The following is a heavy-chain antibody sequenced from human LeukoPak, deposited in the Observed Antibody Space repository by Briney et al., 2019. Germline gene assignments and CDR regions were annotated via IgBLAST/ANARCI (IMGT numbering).Heavy chain of an antibody. CDR3: ARGDTTSGRGFDY. J-gene: IGHJ4*02. Sequence: ASLKVSCKASGYTFTGYYMHWGRQAPGQGLEWMGRINANSGGTNYVQKFQGRVTLSRDTSTRTAYMEMSRLRAAATALYYCARGDTTSGRGFDYWGQGTLVTVSS. D-gene: IGHD3-10*01. CDR1: GYTFTGYY. CDR2: INANSGGT. V-gene: IGHV1-2*06.